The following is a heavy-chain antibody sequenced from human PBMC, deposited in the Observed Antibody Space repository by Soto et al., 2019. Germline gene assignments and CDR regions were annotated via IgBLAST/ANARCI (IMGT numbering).Heavy chain of an antibody. Sequence: PGGSLRLSCAASGFTFSSCGMHWVCQAPGKGLEWVAVISYDGSNKYYADSAKGRFTISRDNSKNTLRLQMNSLRAEDTAVYYCAKGIHDFWSGLDYWGQGTLVTVSS. J-gene: IGHJ4*02. D-gene: IGHD3-3*01. V-gene: IGHV3-30*18. CDR1: GFTFSSCG. CDR3: AKGIHDFWSGLDY. CDR2: ISYDGSNK.